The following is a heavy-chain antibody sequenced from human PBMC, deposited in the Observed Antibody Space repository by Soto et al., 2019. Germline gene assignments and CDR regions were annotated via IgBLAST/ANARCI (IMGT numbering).Heavy chain of an antibody. CDR1: GFTFSSYG. D-gene: IGHD3-3*01. V-gene: IGHV3-30*18. CDR3: AKDRRFFEWITFDY. J-gene: IGHJ4*02. Sequence: PVGSLRLSCAASGFTFSSYGMHWVRQAPGKGLEWVAVISYDGSNKYYADSVKGRFTISRDNSKNTLYLQMNSLRAEDTAVYHWAKDRRFFEWITFDYWGQGTLVSVS. CDR2: ISYDGSNK.